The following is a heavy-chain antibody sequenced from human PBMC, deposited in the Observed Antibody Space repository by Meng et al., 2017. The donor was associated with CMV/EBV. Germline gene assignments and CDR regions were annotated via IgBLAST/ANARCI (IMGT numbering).Heavy chain of an antibody. J-gene: IGHJ5*02. V-gene: IGHV5-51*01. Sequence: KVSYKGSGYIFTNYWIAWVRQMPGKGLEWMGIIYPGDSDTRYSPSFQGHVTISVDKSITTAYLQWSSLKASDTAMYYCSRHKKAPYCTSTSCFETFGWFDPWGQGTLVTVSS. CDR3: SRHKKAPYCTSTSCFETFGWFDP. CDR2: IYPGDSDT. D-gene: IGHD2-2*01. CDR1: GYIFTNYW.